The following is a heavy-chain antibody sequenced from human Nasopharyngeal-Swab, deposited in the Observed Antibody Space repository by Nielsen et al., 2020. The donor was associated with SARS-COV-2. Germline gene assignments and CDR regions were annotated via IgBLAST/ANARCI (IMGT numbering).Heavy chain of an antibody. J-gene: IGHJ3*02. CDR3: ARGFWGRTTGTTRYDAFDI. V-gene: IGHV1-69*01. Sequence: WVRQAPGQGLEWMGGIIPIFGTANYAQKFQGRGTITADESTSTAYMELSSLRSEDTAVYYCARGFWGRTTGTTRYDAFDIWGQGTMVTVSS. D-gene: IGHD1-1*01. CDR2: IIPIFGTA.